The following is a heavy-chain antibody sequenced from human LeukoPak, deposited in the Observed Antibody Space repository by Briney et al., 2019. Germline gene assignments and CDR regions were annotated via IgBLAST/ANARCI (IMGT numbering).Heavy chain of an antibody. CDR1: GFTFNSYG. V-gene: IGHV3-30*02. J-gene: IGHJ4*02. Sequence: GGSLRLSCAASGFTFNSYGMHWVRQAPGKGLEWVAFVRYDSSNKYYADSVKGRFTVSRDNSKNTLYLQMNSLRVDDTAVYYCARVREQGPGYYYDSSGYYTHLVYWGQGTLVSVSS. CDR3: ARVREQGPGYYYDSSGYYTHLVY. D-gene: IGHD3-22*01. CDR2: VRYDSSNK.